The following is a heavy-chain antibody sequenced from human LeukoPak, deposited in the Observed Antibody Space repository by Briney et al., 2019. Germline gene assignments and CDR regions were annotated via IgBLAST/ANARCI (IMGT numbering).Heavy chain of an antibody. Sequence: SDTLSLTCAVSGYSITSSSWWGWIRQPPGKGLEWIGFIYYSGSTNYNPSLKSRVTISVDKSKNQFSLKLSSVTAADTAVYYCARAVLYSYGMDVWGQGTTVTVSS. J-gene: IGHJ6*02. CDR1: GYSITSSSW. D-gene: IGHD1-14*01. CDR2: IYYSGST. CDR3: ARAVLYSYGMDV. V-gene: IGHV4-28*03.